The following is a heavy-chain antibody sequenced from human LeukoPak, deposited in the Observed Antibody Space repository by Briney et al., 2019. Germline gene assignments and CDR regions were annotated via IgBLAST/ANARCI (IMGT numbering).Heavy chain of an antibody. V-gene: IGHV3-11*01. Sequence: GGSLRLSCAASGFTFSDYYMGWIRQAPGKGLEWVSYISSSGSTIYYADSVKGRFTISRDNAKNSLYLQMNSLRAEDTAVYYCASQGPDYDFWSGPDAFDIWGQGTMVTVSS. J-gene: IGHJ3*02. CDR3: ASQGPDYDFWSGPDAFDI. CDR2: ISSSGSTI. CDR1: GFTFSDYY. D-gene: IGHD3-3*01.